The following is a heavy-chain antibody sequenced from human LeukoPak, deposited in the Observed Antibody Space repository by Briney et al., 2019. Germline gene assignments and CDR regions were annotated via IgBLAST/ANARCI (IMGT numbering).Heavy chain of an antibody. CDR3: ARDIGYGDY. CDR1: GFTFSNYW. J-gene: IGHJ4*02. Sequence: GGSLRLSCAASGFTFSNYWMTWVRQAPGKGREWVAGIKQDGSEKYYVDSVKGRFTISRGNAKNSLYLQMNSLRAEDTAVYYCARDIGYGDYWGQGTLVTVSS. D-gene: IGHD5-18*01. CDR2: IKQDGSEK. V-gene: IGHV3-7*01.